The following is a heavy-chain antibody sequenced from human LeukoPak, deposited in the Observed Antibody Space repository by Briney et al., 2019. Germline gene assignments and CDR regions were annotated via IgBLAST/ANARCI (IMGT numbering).Heavy chain of an antibody. Sequence: SETLCLTCAVYGGSFSGYYWSWIRQPPGKGLEWIGEINHSGSTNYNPSLKSRVTISVDTSKNQFSLKLSSVTAADTAVYYCARGGKWLRFPSGYWGQGTLVTVSS. D-gene: IGHD5-12*01. CDR1: GGSFSGYY. CDR3: ARGGKWLRFPSGY. V-gene: IGHV4-34*01. J-gene: IGHJ4*02. CDR2: INHSGST.